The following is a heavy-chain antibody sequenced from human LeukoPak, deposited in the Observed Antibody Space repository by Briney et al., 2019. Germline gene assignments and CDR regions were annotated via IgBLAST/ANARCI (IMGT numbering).Heavy chain of an antibody. V-gene: IGHV3-30*04. CDR2: ILYDGSLE. J-gene: IGHJ4*02. Sequence: PGKSLRLSCAASRFSFGTYAMHWVRQAPGKGLEWVALILYDGSLENTADSVRGRFIISRDNSKNTLFLQMNSLRIEDTDVYYCARGAILGGYNLIDDWGQGTLVTVSS. CDR3: ARGAILGGYNLIDD. CDR1: RFSFGTYA. D-gene: IGHD1-26*01.